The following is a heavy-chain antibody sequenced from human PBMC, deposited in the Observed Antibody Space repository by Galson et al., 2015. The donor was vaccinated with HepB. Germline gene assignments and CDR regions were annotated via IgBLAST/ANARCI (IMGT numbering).Heavy chain of an antibody. CDR2: IGSASTYI. V-gene: IGHV3-21*01. CDR3: ARGPDWEFDY. D-gene: IGHD3/OR15-3a*01. Sequence: SLRLSCAASGLTFSDYTMNWIRQAPGQGLEWVSSIGSASTYIDYADSVEGRFTISRDNAKNSVFLQRSSLRVDDTAVYYCARGPDWEFDYWGQGTLVTVSS. CDR1: GLTFSDYT. J-gene: IGHJ4*02.